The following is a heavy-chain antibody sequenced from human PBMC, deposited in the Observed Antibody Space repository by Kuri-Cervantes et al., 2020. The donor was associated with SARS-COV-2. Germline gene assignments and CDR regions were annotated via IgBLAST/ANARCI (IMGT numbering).Heavy chain of an antibody. CDR3: ADCSSTSCYTMSYFDY. Sequence: SETLSLTCTVSGGSISSGSYYWSWIRQPPGKGLEWIGSIYHSGSTYYNPSLKSRVTISVDTSKNQFSLKLSSVTAADTAVYYCADCSSTSCYTMSYFDYWGQGTLVTVSS. V-gene: IGHV4-39*07. CDR2: IYHSGST. D-gene: IGHD2-2*02. J-gene: IGHJ4*02. CDR1: GGSISSGSYY.